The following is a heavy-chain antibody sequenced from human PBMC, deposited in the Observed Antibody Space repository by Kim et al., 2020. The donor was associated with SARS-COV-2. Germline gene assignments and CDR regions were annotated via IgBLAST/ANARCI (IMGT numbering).Heavy chain of an antibody. J-gene: IGHJ5*02. CDR1: GGSISSSNW. Sequence: SETLSLTCAVSGGSISSSNWWSWVRQPPGKGLEWIGEIYHSGSTNYNPSLKSRVTISVDKSKNQFSLKLSSVTAADTAVYYCAGDLVRGVTSSYNWFDPWGQGTLVTVSS. CDR2: IYHSGST. CDR3: AGDLVRGVTSSYNWFDP. V-gene: IGHV4-4*02. D-gene: IGHD3-10*01.